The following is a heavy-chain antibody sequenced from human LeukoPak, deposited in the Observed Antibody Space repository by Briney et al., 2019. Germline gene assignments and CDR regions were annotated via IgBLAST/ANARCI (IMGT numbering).Heavy chain of an antibody. D-gene: IGHD2-2*01. CDR2: NFYSGTT. CDR1: GGSISSISNY. J-gene: IGHJ6*03. CDR3: ASASGDQRYYYYYLDG. V-gene: IGHV4-39*02. Sequence: SQTLSLTCTVSGGSISSISNYWGWLRQPPGKGLEWIGSNFYSGTTDYNPSLKRRVTISVAPSLTNFSLTVGSVTAADTAVYYCASASGDQRYYYYYLDGWGKGTTVTVSS.